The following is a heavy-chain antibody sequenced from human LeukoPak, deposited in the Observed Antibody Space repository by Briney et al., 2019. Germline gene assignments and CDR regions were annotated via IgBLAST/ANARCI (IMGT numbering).Heavy chain of an antibody. CDR3: ATIVRGGASFDI. CDR2: MSYSGHS. CDR1: GGSISSSY. J-gene: IGHJ3*02. D-gene: IGHD1-26*01. V-gene: IGHV4-59*01. Sequence: PSETLSLTCTVSGGSISSSYWSWIRQSPGKGLEWIAYMSYSGHSNSNPSLRSRVTTSVDTSKNQFSLRLNTVTAADTAVYYCATIVRGGASFDIWGRGTMVTVSS.